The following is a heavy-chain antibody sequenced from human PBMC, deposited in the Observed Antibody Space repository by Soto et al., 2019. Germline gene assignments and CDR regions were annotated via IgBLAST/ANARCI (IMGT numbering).Heavy chain of an antibody. CDR2: TYYSGYT. D-gene: IGHD4-17*01. CDR3: ARSGDYVAVDY. J-gene: IGHJ4*02. V-gene: IGHV4-30-4*01. CDR1: GDSFSSGDYK. Sequence: QVQLQESGPGLVKPSQTLSLTCTVSGDSFSSGDYKWSWIRQPPGKGLEWIGYTYYSGYTYNNPSLKSRLTMSVDTSKNQFSRKLNSVTAADPAVYYCARSGDYVAVDYWGQGTLVTVS.